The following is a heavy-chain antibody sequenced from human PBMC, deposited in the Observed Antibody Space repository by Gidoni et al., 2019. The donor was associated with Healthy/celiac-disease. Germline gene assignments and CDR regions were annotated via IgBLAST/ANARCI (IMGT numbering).Heavy chain of an antibody. D-gene: IGHD6-13*01. Sequence: EVQLVQSGAEVTKPGESLKISCKASGYSFTSYWIGWVRQMPGKGLEWMGIIYPGDSDTRYSPSFQGQVTISADKSISTAYLQWSSLKTSDTAMYYCARRFSSWYWSFDYWGQGTLVTVSS. CDR3: ARRFSSWYWSFDY. CDR1: GYSFTSYW. CDR2: IYPGDSDT. V-gene: IGHV5-51*01. J-gene: IGHJ4*02.